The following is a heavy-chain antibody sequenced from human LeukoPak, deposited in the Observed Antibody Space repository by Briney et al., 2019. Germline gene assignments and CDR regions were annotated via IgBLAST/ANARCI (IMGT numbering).Heavy chain of an antibody. Sequence: SETLSLTCTVSGGSISGQYWSLIRQHPGKGLEWIGYIYYSGSTYYNPSLKSRVTISVDTSKNQFSLKLSFVTAADTAVYYCARGREAAGQRLLDYWGQGTLVTVSS. D-gene: IGHD6-13*01. CDR2: IYYSGST. V-gene: IGHV4-31*03. J-gene: IGHJ4*02. CDR1: GGSISGQY. CDR3: ARGREAAGQRLLDY.